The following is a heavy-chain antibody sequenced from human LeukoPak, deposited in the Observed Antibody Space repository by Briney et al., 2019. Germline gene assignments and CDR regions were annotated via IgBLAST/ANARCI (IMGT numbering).Heavy chain of an antibody. V-gene: IGHV3-49*04. D-gene: IGHD3-10*01. CDR3: TSFGYYSDAFDI. CDR1: GFTFGDYA. J-gene: IGHJ3*02. Sequence: GGSLRLSCTATGFTFGDYAMSWVRQAPGKGLEWVGFIRSKAYGGTTEYAASVKSRFTISRDDSKSIAYLQMNSLKTEDTAVYYCTSFGYYSDAFDIWGQGTMVTVSS. CDR2: IRSKAYGGTT.